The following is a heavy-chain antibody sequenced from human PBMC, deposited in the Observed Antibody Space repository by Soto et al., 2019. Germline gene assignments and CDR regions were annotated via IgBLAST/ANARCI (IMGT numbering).Heavy chain of an antibody. D-gene: IGHD3-3*01. J-gene: IGHJ4*01. CDR1: GFTFTSSA. CDR2: IVVGSGNT. Sequence: SVKASCKASGFTFTSSAVQWVLQARGQRLEWIGWIVVGSGNTNYAQKFQERVTITRDMSTSTAYMELSSLRSDDTAVYYCAAEGFWSGYYSSLPDYWG. V-gene: IGHV1-58*01. CDR3: AAEGFWSGYYSSLPDY.